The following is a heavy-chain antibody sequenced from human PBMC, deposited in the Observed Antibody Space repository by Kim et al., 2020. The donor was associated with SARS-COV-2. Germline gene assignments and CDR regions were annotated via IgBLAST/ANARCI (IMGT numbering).Heavy chain of an antibody. J-gene: IGHJ3*02. Sequence: GGSLRLSCAASGFTFSIFPMSWVRQAPGKGLEWVAVISGTGGSTYYADSVKGRFTISRDNSKNMLSVQMNSLGAEDTAVYYCAKHTRTNCCNDAFDIWGQGTMVSVSS. CDR2: ISGTGGST. CDR3: AKHTRTNCCNDAFDI. D-gene: IGHD2-2*01. V-gene: IGHV3-23*01. CDR1: GFTFSIFP.